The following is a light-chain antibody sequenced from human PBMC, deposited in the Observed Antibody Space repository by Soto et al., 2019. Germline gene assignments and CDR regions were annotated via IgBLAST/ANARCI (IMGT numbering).Light chain of an antibody. Sequence: EVVMTQSPATLSMSPGERATLSCRASQSVSSSLAWYRQKPGQAPRLLIYGASTRATGIPDRFSGSGSETEFTLTISSLQAEDVAIYYCQQYNNWWTFGQGTKVEIK. CDR3: QQYNNWWT. CDR1: QSVSSS. CDR2: GAS. J-gene: IGKJ1*01. V-gene: IGKV3-15*01.